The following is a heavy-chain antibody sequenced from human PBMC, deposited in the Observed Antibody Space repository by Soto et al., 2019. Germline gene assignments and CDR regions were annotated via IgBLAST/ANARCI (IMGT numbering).Heavy chain of an antibody. D-gene: IGHD6-6*01. Sequence: GGSLRLSCAASGFTFSSYAMSWVRQAPGKGLEWVSAISGSGGSTYYADSVEGRFTISRDNSRNTLYLQMNSLRAEDTAVYYCAKVSGARPPDLYFDYWGQGTLVTVSS. CDR3: AKVSGARPPDLYFDY. CDR2: ISGSGGST. J-gene: IGHJ4*02. CDR1: GFTFSSYA. V-gene: IGHV3-23*01.